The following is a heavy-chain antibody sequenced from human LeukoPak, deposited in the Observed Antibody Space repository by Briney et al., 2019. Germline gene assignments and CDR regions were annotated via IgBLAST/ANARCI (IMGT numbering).Heavy chain of an antibody. V-gene: IGHV3-74*01. Sequence: PGGSLRLSCAASGFTFSSYWMHWVRQAPGKGLVWVSRINSDGSSTSYADSVKGRFTISRDNAKNTLYLQMNSLRAEDTAVYYCATAAGTVSDFDYWGQGTLVTVPS. J-gene: IGHJ4*02. CDR1: GFTFSSYW. CDR3: ATAAGTVSDFDY. D-gene: IGHD6-13*01. CDR2: INSDGSST.